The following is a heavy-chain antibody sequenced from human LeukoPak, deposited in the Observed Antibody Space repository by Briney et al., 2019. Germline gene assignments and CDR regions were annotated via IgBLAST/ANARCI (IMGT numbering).Heavy chain of an antibody. CDR2: IGISGDT. D-gene: IGHD5-18*01. CDR3: ARDRYGYDS. CDR1: GFTFSSSD. Sequence: PGRSLRLSCAASGFTFSSSDMHWVRQATGKALEWVSAIGISGDTYYSGSVKGGFTISRENAKNSLYLQMNSLRAGDTAVYYCARDRYGYDSWGQGTLVTVSS. V-gene: IGHV3-13*01. J-gene: IGHJ4*02.